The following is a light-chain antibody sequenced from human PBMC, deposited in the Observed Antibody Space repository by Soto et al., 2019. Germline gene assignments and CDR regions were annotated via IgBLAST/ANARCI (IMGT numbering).Light chain of an antibody. J-gene: IGLJ2*01. CDR2: KDS. V-gene: IGLV3-25*03. CDR1: ALPKQY. CDR3: QSADSSGTYPVV. Sequence: SHELTQPPSVSVSPGQTARITCSGDALPKQYAYWYQQKPGQAPVLVIYKDSERPSGIPERFSGSSSGTTVTLTISGVQAEDEADYYCQSADSSGTYPVVFGGGTKDTVL.